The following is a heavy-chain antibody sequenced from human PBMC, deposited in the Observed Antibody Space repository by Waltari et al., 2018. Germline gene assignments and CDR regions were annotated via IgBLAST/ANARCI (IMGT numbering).Heavy chain of an antibody. J-gene: IGHJ6*02. CDR3: ARDYCDRKNCHGMDV. D-gene: IGHD3-22*01. V-gene: IGHV3-30*04. CDR1: EFTFSSYA. CDR2: ISYNGRNI. Sequence: QVRLVESGGGVVQSGRSLRLSCTASEFTFSSYAMHWVRQAPGKGLEWVAVISYNGRNIYYVDSVKGRFTISRDNSKNMLDLQMNSLRAEDTAVYYCARDYCDRKNCHGMDVWGQGATVTVSS.